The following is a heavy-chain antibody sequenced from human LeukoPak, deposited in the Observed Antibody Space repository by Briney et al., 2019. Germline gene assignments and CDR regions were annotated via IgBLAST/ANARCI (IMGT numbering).Heavy chain of an antibody. CDR1: DGSINSYY. V-gene: IGHV4-59*01. D-gene: IGHD3-3*02. CDR3: ASSNHFWSGYYLLDY. CDR2: IYYNGNT. J-gene: IGHJ4*02. Sequence: PSETLSLTCSVSDGSINSYYWNWIRRPPGKGLEWIGYIYYNGNTNYSPSLKSRVTMSVDTSKNLFSLKVSSVTAADTAVYYCASSNHFWSGYYLLDYWSQGTLVTVSS.